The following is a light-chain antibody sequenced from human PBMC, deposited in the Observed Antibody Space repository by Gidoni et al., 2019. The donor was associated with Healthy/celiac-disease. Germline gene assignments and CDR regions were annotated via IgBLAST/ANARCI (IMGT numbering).Light chain of an antibody. CDR3: SSYTGSSALV. V-gene: IGLV2-14*01. CDR2: AVI. CDR1: SSDVGGYNY. J-gene: IGLJ2*01. Sequence: QSALTQHASAPGSPGQSTTISCTATSSDVGGYNYVSWYQQHPGKAPKPMIYAVIHRPSGVSNRFSGSKSGNTASLTISGLQAEDEADYYCSSYTGSSALVFGGGTELTVL.